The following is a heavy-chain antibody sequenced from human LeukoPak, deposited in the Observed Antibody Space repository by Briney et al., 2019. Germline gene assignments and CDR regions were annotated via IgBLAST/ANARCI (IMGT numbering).Heavy chain of an antibody. CDR2: IQPDGSEQ. D-gene: IGHD3-16*01. J-gene: IGHJ5*02. CDR3: ASQSYARFDP. Sequence: GGSLRLSCAASGFTFSSNWMSWVRQAPGKGLEWVGNIQPDGSEQYPVDSVKGRFTISRDNARNSLFLQMNSLRVEHTAVYYCASQSYARFDPWGQGTLVTVSS. V-gene: IGHV3-7*01. CDR1: GFTFSSNW.